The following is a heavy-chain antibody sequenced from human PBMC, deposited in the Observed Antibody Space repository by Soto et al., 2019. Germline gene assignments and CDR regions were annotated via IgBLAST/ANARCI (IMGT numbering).Heavy chain of an antibody. V-gene: IGHV1-3*01. CDR3: LSCYFLATATDSYSP. D-gene: IGHD3-22*01. CDR2: INAANGDT. CDR1: GYTFTSYG. Sequence: SVKVSCKASGYTFTSYGIHWVRRAPGQRLDWMGWINAANGDTNYSPKFHGRVTITIDTSANTPYLELNSLSSADTAVYYCLSCYFLATATDSYSPWGQGTLLTVSS. J-gene: IGHJ5*02.